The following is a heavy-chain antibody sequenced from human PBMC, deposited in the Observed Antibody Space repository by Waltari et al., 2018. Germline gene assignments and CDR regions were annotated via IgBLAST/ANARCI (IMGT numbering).Heavy chain of an antibody. J-gene: IGHJ4*02. Sequence: EVQLVESGGGLAQPGGSLRLSCAASGFTFSNYDMSWVRQAPGKGLEWVSGIRRGGGSTYYADSVKGRFTISRDNSKSSLYLQMNSLRVEDTAVYYCAKERAYDENSGSDYWGQGTLVTVSS. V-gene: IGHV3-23*04. CDR1: GFTFSNYD. CDR3: AKERAYDENSGSDY. D-gene: IGHD3-22*01. CDR2: IRRGGGST.